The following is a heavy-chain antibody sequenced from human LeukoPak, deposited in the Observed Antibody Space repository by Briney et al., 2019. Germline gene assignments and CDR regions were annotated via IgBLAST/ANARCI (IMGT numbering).Heavy chain of an antibody. CDR3: AGGHYCSSTSCYPLDY. CDR1: GGSFSGYY. D-gene: IGHD2-2*01. Sequence: SETLSLTCAAYGGSFSGYYWSWIRQPPGKGPEWIGEINHSGSTNYNPSPKSRVTISVDTSKNQFSLKLSSVTAADTAVYYCAGGHYCSSTSCYPLDYWGQGTLVTVSS. CDR2: INHSGST. J-gene: IGHJ4*02. V-gene: IGHV4-34*01.